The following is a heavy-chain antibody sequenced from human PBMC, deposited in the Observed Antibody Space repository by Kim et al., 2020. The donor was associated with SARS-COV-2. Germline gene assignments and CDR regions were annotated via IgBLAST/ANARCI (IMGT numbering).Heavy chain of an antibody. CDR3: ARGPTQTAMVSEVENNWFDP. D-gene: IGHD5-18*01. V-gene: IGHV4-31*03. J-gene: IGHJ5*02. CDR2: IYYSGST. Sequence: SETLSLTCTVSGGSISSGGYYWSWIRQHPGKGLEWIGYIYYSGSTYYNPSLKSRVTISVDTSKNQFSLKLSSVTAADTAVYYCARGPTQTAMVSEVENNWFDPWGQGTLVTVSS. CDR1: GGSISSGGYY.